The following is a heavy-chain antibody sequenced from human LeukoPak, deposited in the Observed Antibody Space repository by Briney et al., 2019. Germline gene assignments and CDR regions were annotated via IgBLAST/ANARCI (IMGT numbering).Heavy chain of an antibody. Sequence: SETLSLTCTVSGGSISSYYWGWIRQPPGRGLEWIGYIYYSGSTNYNPSLKSRVTISVDTSKNQFSLKLSSVTAADTAVYYCARDWNRSGYYYGSGSYPFDYWSQGTLVTVSS. J-gene: IGHJ4*02. V-gene: IGHV4-59*01. CDR1: GGSISSYY. CDR3: ARDWNRSGYYYGSGSYPFDY. CDR2: IYYSGST. D-gene: IGHD3-10*01.